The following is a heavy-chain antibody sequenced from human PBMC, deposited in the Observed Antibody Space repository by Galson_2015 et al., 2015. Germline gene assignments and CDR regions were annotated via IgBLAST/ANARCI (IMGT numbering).Heavy chain of an antibody. CDR1: GDSVSSNSAA. J-gene: IGHJ4*02. Sequence: CAISGDSVSSNSAAWNWIRQSPSRGLEWLGRTYYRSKWYNDYAVSVKSRITINPDTSKNQFSLQLNSVTPEDTAVYYCARVGEHYDSSGSPLDYWGQGTLVTVSS. CDR3: ARVGEHYDSSGSPLDY. CDR2: TYYRSKWYN. D-gene: IGHD3-22*01. V-gene: IGHV6-1*01.